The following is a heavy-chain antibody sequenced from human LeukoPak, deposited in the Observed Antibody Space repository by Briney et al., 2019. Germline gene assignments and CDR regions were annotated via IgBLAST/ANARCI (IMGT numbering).Heavy chain of an antibody. D-gene: IGHD3-22*01. CDR1: GFTFSSYA. V-gene: IGHV3-64*01. CDR2: ISSNGGST. Sequence: SGGSLRLSCAASGFTFSSYAMHWVRQAPGKGLEYVSAISSNGGSTYYANSVKGRFTISRDNSKNTLYLQMGGLRAEDMAVYRCARAIPYDRRYGDAFDIWGQGTMVTVSS. J-gene: IGHJ3*02. CDR3: ARAIPYDRRYGDAFDI.